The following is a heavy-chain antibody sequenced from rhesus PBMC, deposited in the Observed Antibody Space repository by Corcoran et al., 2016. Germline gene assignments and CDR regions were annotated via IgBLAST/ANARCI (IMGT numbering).Heavy chain of an antibody. V-gene: IGHV3-28*02. CDR1: EFTFRNSW. J-gene: IGHJ4*01. D-gene: IGHD3-28*01. CDR3: ATHGSGYYRLSY. CDR2: INIAGSST. Sequence: EVQLVESVGGLAKPGGSLRLSCAASEFTFRNSWMHWFRQAPGKGLEWISAINIAGSSTYYADSVKGRFTISRENAKNTLYLQMDSLRAEDTAVYYCATHGSGYYRLSYWGQGVLVTVSS.